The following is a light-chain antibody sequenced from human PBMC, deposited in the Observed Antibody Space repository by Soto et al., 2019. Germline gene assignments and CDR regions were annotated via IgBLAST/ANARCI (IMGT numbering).Light chain of an antibody. V-gene: IGLV2-14*01. CDR2: EVS. CDR3: RSYTSSSTYV. Sequence: QSALTQPASVSGSPGQSITISCTGTSRDVGGYNYVSWYQHHPGKAPKLMIYEVSNRPSGVSNRFSGSKSGNTASLTISGHHAEDGADYYCRSYTSSSTYVFGTGTKLTVL. J-gene: IGLJ1*01. CDR1: SRDVGGYNY.